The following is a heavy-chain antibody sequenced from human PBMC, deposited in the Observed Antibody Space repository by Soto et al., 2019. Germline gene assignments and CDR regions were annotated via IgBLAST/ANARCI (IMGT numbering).Heavy chain of an antibody. D-gene: IGHD3-10*01. CDR1: GDSISSYY. CDR2: IHYSGST. Sequence: SETLSLTCTVSGDSISSYYWSWIRQPPGKGLEWVGYIHYSGSTKYNPSLKSRITISVDTSKNQFSLKLSSVTAADTAVYYCARVWGGAFDIWGQGTMVTVSS. V-gene: IGHV4-59*01. J-gene: IGHJ3*02. CDR3: ARVWGGAFDI.